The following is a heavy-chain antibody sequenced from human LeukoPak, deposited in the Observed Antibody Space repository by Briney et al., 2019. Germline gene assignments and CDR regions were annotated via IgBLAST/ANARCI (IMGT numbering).Heavy chain of an antibody. D-gene: IGHD5-24*01. J-gene: IGHJ4*02. CDR1: GFTFSDYY. CDR2: ISGTDSII. V-gene: IGHV3-11*04. CDR3: ARDLGWLQSDY. Sequence: PGGSLRLSCAASGFTFSDYYMSWIRQAPGKGLEWISYISGTDSIIYYADSVKGRFTISRDNAKNSVYLQIHNLRAEDTAVYYCARDLGWLQSDYWGQGTLVTVSS.